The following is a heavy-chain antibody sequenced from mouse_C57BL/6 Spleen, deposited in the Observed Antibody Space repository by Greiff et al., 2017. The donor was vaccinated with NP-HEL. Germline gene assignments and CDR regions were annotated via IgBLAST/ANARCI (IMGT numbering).Heavy chain of an antibody. D-gene: IGHD1-1*01. CDR1: GYTFTSYW. CDR3: ASYGSTNFDY. V-gene: IGHV1-50*01. J-gene: IGHJ2*01. CDR2: IDPSDSYT. Sequence: VQLQQPGAELVKPGASVKLSCKASGYTFTSYWMQWVKQRPGQGLEWIGEIDPSDSYTNYNQKFKGKATLTVDTSSSTAYMQLSSLTSEDSAVYYCASYGSTNFDYWGQGTTLTVSS.